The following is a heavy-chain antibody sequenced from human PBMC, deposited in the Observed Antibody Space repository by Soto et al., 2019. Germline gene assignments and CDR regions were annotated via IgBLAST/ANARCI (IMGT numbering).Heavy chain of an antibody. CDR3: AEFDWNWGGVDY. CDR1: VGSLRGNY. J-gene: IGHJ4*02. D-gene: IGHD1-7*01. V-gene: IGHV4-34*01. Sequence: FQLRQWGPEFLRLSKTFSLTSPSNVGSLRGNYGSGFRKPQGRGLEWIGEINHSGSTNYNPSLKSRVTISVDTSKNQFSLKLSSVTAADTAVYYCAEFDWNWGGVDYWGQGTLVTVSS. CDR2: INHSGST.